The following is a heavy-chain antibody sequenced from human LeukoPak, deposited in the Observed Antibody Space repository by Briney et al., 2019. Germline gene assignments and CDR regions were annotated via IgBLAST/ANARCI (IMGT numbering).Heavy chain of an antibody. CDR1: GFAFSSYW. CDR3: ARVAVAAGGWYFQH. Sequence: GGSLRLSCAASGFAFSSYWMSWGRQAPGKGLEWVANIKQDGSEKYYVDSVKGRFTISRDNAKNSLYLQMNSLRAEDTAVYYCARVAVAAGGWYFQHWGQGTLVTVSS. V-gene: IGHV3-7*04. D-gene: IGHD6-19*01. CDR2: IKQDGSEK. J-gene: IGHJ1*01.